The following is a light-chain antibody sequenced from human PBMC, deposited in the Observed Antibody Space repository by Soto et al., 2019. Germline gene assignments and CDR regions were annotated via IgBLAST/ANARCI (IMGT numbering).Light chain of an antibody. V-gene: IGLV1-44*01. Sequence: QSVLTQPPSVSGTPGQWVTISCSGSRSNVGANLVNWYQLLPGTAPKLLIYAHIQRPSGVTNRFSGSTSGTSASLAISGLQSEDEADYYCASYSGSRTVYVFGAGTKVTVL. J-gene: IGLJ1*01. CDR1: RSNVGANL. CDR2: AHI. CDR3: ASYSGSRTVYV.